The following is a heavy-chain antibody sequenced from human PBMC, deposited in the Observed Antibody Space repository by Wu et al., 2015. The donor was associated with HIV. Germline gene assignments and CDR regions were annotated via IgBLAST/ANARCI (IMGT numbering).Heavy chain of an antibody. V-gene: IGHV1-2*02. J-gene: IGHJ4*02. CDR1: GYTFTSYY. CDR3: ARTDGLVDGGNSGYDY. D-gene: IGHD4-23*01. CDR2: ITPNSGGT. Sequence: QVQLVQSGAEVKKPGASVKVSCKSSGYTFTSYYIHWLRQAPGQGLEWMAWITPNSGGTNSAQMFQGRVTMTRDTSITTVYLELSSLRSEDTAMYYCARTDGLVDGGNSGYDYWGQGTLVTVSS.